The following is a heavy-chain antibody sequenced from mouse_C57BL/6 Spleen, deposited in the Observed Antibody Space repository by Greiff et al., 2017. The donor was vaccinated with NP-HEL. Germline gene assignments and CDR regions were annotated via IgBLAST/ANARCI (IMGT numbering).Heavy chain of an antibody. V-gene: IGHV1-81*01. CDR1: GYTFTSYG. D-gene: IGHD1-1*01. J-gene: IGHJ4*01. CDR2: IYPRSGNT. Sequence: QVQLQQSGAELARPGASVKLSCKASGYTFTSYGISWVKQRTGQGLEWIGEIYPRSGNTYYNEKFKGKATLTADKSSSTAYMELRSLTSEDSAVYFCARLFYYGSSYRAMDYWGQGTSVTVSS. CDR3: ARLFYYGSSYRAMDY.